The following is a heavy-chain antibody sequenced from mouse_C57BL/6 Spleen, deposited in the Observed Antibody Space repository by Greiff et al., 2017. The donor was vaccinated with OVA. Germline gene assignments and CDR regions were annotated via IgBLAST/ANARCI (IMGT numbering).Heavy chain of an antibody. CDR2: IDPETGGT. D-gene: IGHD1-1*01. CDR3: TRYPTTVVATGEFAY. J-gene: IGHJ3*01. CDR1: GYTFTDYE. Sequence: ESGAELVRPGASVTLSCKASGYTFTDYEMHWVKQTPVHGLEWIGAIDPETGGTAYNQKFKGKAILTADKSSSTAYMELRSLTSEDSAVYYCTRYPTTVVATGEFAYWGQGTLVTVSA. V-gene: IGHV1-15*01.